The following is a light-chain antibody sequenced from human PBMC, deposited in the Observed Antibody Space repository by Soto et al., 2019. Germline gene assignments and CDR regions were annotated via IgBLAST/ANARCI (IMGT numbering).Light chain of an antibody. Sequence: IVLTQSPVTLALSPGESAVLSCRASQSVSTSLAWYQQKPGQAPRLFIYDASKRAPGIPARFTGSGSGTDFTLTISSLEPEDIAVYYCQVRDVWPSFGQGTKVDIK. J-gene: IGKJ1*01. CDR3: QVRDVWPS. CDR1: QSVSTS. V-gene: IGKV3-11*01. CDR2: DAS.